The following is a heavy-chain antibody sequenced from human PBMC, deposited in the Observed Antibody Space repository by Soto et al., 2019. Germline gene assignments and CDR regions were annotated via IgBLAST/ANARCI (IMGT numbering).Heavy chain of an antibody. Sequence: PSETLSLTCTVSGGSISSGGYYWSWIRQHPGKGLEWVGYSYYTGSSYYNPSLKSRVTISVDASKNQLSLRLASVTAADTAVYYCARDLRGYSRYDYLDYWGQGIPVT. J-gene: IGHJ4*02. CDR2: SYYTGSS. D-gene: IGHD5-12*01. CDR1: GGSISSGGYY. V-gene: IGHV4-31*03. CDR3: ARDLRGYSRYDYLDY.